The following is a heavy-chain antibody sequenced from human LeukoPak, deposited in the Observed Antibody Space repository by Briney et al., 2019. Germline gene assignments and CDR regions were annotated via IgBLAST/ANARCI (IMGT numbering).Heavy chain of an antibody. V-gene: IGHV1-69*04. Sequence: EASVKVSCKASGGTFSSYAISWVRQAPGQGLEWMGRIIPILGIANYAQKFQGRVTITADKSTSTAYMELSSLRSEDTAVYYCARDINGYSSSWADYYYGMDVWGQGTTVTVSS. CDR2: IIPILGIA. D-gene: IGHD6-13*01. J-gene: IGHJ6*02. CDR1: GGTFSSYA. CDR3: ARDINGYSSSWADYYYGMDV.